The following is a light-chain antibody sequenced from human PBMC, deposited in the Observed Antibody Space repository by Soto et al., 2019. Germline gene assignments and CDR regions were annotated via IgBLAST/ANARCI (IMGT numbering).Light chain of an antibody. J-gene: IGKJ3*01. V-gene: IGKV3-11*01. CDR1: QSVYTY. Sequence: EIVLTQSPATLSLSPGERATLSCRASQSVYTYLAWYQQRPGQAPRLLIYDVFNRATGIPARFSGSGSGTDFTLTISSLEPEDFAVYYCQQRSNWPPFVTFGPGPKVDIK. CDR2: DVF. CDR3: QQRSNWPPFVT.